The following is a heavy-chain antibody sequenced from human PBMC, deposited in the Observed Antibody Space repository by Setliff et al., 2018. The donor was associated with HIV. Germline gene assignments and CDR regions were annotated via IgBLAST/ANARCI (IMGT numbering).Heavy chain of an antibody. Sequence: PGGSLRLSCAASGFTFSNAWMNWVRQAPGKGLEWVGRINSKTDGGTTDYAAPVKGRFTISRDDSKNTLYLQMNSLKTEDTAVYYCTTELGGSYYGWNYWGQGTLVTVSS. CDR2: INSKTDGGTT. CDR1: GFTFSNAW. J-gene: IGHJ4*02. CDR3: TTELGGSYYGWNY. V-gene: IGHV3-15*07. D-gene: IGHD1-26*01.